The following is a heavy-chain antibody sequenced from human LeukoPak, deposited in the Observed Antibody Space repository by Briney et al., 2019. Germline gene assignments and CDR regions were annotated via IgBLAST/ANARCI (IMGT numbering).Heavy chain of an antibody. CDR2: IYYSGNT. CDR3: ARGRPTQQWLVRDDAFDI. D-gene: IGHD6-19*01. V-gene: IGHV4-39*07. CDR1: GGSTSSSSYY. J-gene: IGHJ3*02. Sequence: SETLSLTCTVSGGSTSSSSYYWGWIRQPPGKGLEWIGSIYYSGNTYYNPSLKSRVTISVDTSKNQFSLKLSSVTAADTAVYYCARGRPTQQWLVRDDAFDIWGQGTMVTVSS.